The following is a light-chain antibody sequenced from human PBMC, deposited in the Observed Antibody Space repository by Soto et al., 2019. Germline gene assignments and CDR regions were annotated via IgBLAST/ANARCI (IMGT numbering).Light chain of an antibody. CDR1: QGIYTW. CDR3: QHYNSYSEA. Sequence: DIQMTQSPSSVSASVGDRVTITCLASQGIYTWLAWYQQKPGKAPKLLIYAASSLQSGVPSRFSGSGSGTEFTLTISSLQPDDFATYYCQHYNSYSEAFGQGTKVDIK. CDR2: AAS. J-gene: IGKJ1*01. V-gene: IGKV1D-16*01.